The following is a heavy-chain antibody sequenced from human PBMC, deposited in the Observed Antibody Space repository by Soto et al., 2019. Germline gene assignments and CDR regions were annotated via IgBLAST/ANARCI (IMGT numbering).Heavy chain of an antibody. V-gene: IGHV4-31*03. J-gene: IGHJ4*02. CDR3: AREPLT. Sequence: QVQLQESGPGLVKPSQTLSLTGTVSGGSISSGGYYWSWIRQHPGKGLERIGYIYYSGNTYYNPSLKSRITIPVDPSKNQFSLKLSSVAAADTAVYYCAREPLTWGQGTLVSVSS. CDR1: GGSISSGGYY. CDR2: IYYSGNT.